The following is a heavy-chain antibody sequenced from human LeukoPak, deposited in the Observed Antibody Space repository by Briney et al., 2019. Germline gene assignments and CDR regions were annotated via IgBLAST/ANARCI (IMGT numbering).Heavy chain of an antibody. CDR2: INHSGST. J-gene: IGHJ6*03. V-gene: IGHV4-34*01. CDR3: ARAVGDTYYYYMDV. CDR1: GGSFSGYY. Sequence: PSETLSLTCAVYGGSFSGYYWSWIRQPPGKGLEWIGEINHSGSTNYNPSLKSRVTISVDTSKNQFSLKLSSVTAADTAVYYCARAVGDTYYYYMDVWGKGTTVTISS. D-gene: IGHD2-15*01.